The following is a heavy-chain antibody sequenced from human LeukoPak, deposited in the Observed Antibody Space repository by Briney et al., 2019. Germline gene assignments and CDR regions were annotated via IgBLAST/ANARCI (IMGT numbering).Heavy chain of an antibody. CDR2: ISGDGSVT. CDR3: ARLAEAYYDFWSGYSYYFDY. J-gene: IGHJ4*02. CDR1: GFTFSSCW. V-gene: IGHV3-74*03. D-gene: IGHD3-3*01. Sequence: GGSLRLSCAASGFTFSSCWMHWVRLAPGKGLMWVSRISGDGSVTTCADSVKGRFTISRDNAKNTLYLQMNSLRAEDTAVYYCARLAEAYYDFWSGYSYYFDYWGQGTLVTVSS.